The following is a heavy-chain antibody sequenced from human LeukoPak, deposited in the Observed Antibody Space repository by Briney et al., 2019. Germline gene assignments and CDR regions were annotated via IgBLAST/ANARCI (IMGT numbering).Heavy chain of an antibody. CDR3: AKDPVQYSSSWYYFDY. CDR2: ISYDGSNK. Sequence: QPGGSLRLSCAASGFTFSSYGMHWVRQAPGKGLEWVAVISYDGSNKYYADSVKGRFTISRDNSKNTLYLQMNSLRAEDTAVYYCAKDPVQYSSSWYYFDYWGQGTLVTVSS. D-gene: IGHD6-13*01. J-gene: IGHJ4*02. V-gene: IGHV3-30*18. CDR1: GFTFSSYG.